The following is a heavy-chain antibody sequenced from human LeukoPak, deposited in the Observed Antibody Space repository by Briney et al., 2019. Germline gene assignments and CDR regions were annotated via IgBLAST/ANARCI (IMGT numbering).Heavy chain of an antibody. J-gene: IGHJ6*03. CDR3: ARNGRYFDWTKSYYYYYMDV. Sequence: SETLSLTCTVSGGSVSSYYWSWIRQPPGKGLEWIGYIYYSGSTNYNPSLKSRVTISVDTSKNQFSLKLSSVTAADTAVYYCARNGRYFDWTKSYYYYYMDVWGKGTTVTISS. D-gene: IGHD3-9*01. V-gene: IGHV4-59*02. CDR2: IYYSGST. CDR1: GGSVSSYY.